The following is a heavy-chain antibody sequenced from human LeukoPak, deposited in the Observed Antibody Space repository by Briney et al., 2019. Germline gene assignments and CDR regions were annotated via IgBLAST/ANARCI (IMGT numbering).Heavy chain of an antibody. CDR2: ISSSSSYI. CDR3: ARDFLYRGYYAPIDY. V-gene: IGHV3-21*01. CDR1: GFTFSSYS. D-gene: IGHD3-22*01. J-gene: IGHJ4*02. Sequence: GGSLRLSCAASGFTFSSYSMNWVRQAPGKGLEWVSSISSSSSYIYYAVSVKGRFTISRDNAKNSLYLQMNSLRAEDTAVYYCARDFLYRGYYAPIDYWGQGTLVTVSS.